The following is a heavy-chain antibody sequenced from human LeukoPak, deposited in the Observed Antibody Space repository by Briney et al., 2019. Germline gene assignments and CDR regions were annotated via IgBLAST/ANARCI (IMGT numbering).Heavy chain of an antibody. Sequence: GGCVSLSCASSGLTVSSNYMSWVRQARGKGLEGVSVIYGGRSTYYADSVKGRFTISRHNSTNTLYLQMNSLRAEDTAVYYCARAGGCSSTSCYFGWFDPWGQGTLVTVSS. CDR3: ARAGGCSSTSCYFGWFDP. J-gene: IGHJ5*02. CDR1: GLTVSSNY. CDR2: IYGGRST. D-gene: IGHD2-2*01. V-gene: IGHV3-53*04.